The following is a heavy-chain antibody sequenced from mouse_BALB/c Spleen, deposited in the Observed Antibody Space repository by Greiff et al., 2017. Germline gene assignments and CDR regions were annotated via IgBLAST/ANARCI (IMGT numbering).Heavy chain of an antibody. D-gene: IGHD2-4*01. CDR1: GYTFTDYE. V-gene: IGHV1-15*01. J-gene: IGHJ4*01. CDR2: IDPETGGT. Sequence: QVQLKESGAELVRPGASVTLSCKASGYTFTDYEMHWVKQTPVHGLEWIGAIDPETGGTAYNQKFKGKATLTADKSSSTAYMELRSLTSEDSAVYYCTRYGDYDGYAMDYWGQGTSVTVSS. CDR3: TRYGDYDGYAMDY.